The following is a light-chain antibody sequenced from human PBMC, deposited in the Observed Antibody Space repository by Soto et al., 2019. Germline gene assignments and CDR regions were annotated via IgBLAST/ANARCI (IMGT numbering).Light chain of an antibody. Sequence: QLVLTQPPSASGTPGQTVTISCSGSSSNIGVKTVNWYQQLPGTAPKLLIHSNNKRPSGVPDRFSGSKSGTSASLAISGLQSEDEAEYYCAAWDDSLSAGVFGGGTKVTVL. J-gene: IGLJ3*02. CDR2: SNN. V-gene: IGLV1-44*01. CDR3: AAWDDSLSAGV. CDR1: SSNIGVKT.